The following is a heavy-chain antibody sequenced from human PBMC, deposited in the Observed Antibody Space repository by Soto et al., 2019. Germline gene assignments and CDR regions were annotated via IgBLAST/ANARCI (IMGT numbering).Heavy chain of an antibody. CDR3: TRHGRLSSMKSYFDS. V-gene: IGHV5-51*01. CDR1: GYSFTSYW. J-gene: IGHJ4*02. CDR2: IYPGDSDT. D-gene: IGHD1-1*01. Sequence: SLKISCKVSGYSFTSYWIAWVRQMPGKGLGCMGIIYPGDSDTRYSPSIQRKVTIAVDKSITTAYLHGSRLRGSDFAIYYCTRHGRLSSMKSYFDSWGQGALVTVSS.